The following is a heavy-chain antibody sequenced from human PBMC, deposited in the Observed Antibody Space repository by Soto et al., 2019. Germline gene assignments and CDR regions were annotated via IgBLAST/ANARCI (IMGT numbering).Heavy chain of an antibody. J-gene: IGHJ4*02. D-gene: IGHD3-22*01. Sequence: PVGSLRLSCAASGFTFSSYAMHWVRQAPGKGLEWVAVISYDGSNKYYADSVKGRFTISRDNSKNTLYLQMNSLRAEDTAVYYCARGTVVVVITTLDYWGQGTLVTVSS. CDR2: ISYDGSNK. CDR3: ARGTVVVVITTLDY. V-gene: IGHV3-30-3*01. CDR1: GFTFSSYA.